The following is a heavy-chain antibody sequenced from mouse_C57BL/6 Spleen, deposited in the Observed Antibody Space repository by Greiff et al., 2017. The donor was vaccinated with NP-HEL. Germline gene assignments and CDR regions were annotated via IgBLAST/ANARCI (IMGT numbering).Heavy chain of an antibody. Sequence: QVQLQQSGAELVMPGASVKLSCKASGYTFTSYWMHWVKQRPGQGLEWIGEIDPSDSYTNYNQKFKGKSTLTVDKSSSTAYMQLSSLTSEDSAVYYCSITTVVEGWFAYWGQGTLVTVSA. CDR2: IDPSDSYT. J-gene: IGHJ3*01. CDR3: SITTVVEGWFAY. D-gene: IGHD1-1*01. V-gene: IGHV1-69*01. CDR1: GYTFTSYW.